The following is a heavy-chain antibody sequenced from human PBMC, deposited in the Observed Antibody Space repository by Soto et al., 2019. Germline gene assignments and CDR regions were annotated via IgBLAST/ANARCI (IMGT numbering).Heavy chain of an antibody. Sequence: PGGSLRLSCAASGFTFSSYAMHWVRQAPDKGLEWVAVISYDGSNKYYADSVKGRFTISRDNSKNTLYLQMNSLRAEDTAVYYCARQKQPDGYNSDWWFDYWGQGTLVTVSS. V-gene: IGHV3-30-3*01. D-gene: IGHD5-12*01. CDR1: GFTFSSYA. CDR3: ARQKQPDGYNSDWWFDY. CDR2: ISYDGSNK. J-gene: IGHJ4*02.